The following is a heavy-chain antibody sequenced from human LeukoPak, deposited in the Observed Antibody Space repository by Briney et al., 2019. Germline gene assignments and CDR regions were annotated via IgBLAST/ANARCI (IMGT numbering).Heavy chain of an antibody. V-gene: IGHV1-2*02. CDR2: INPNNGGT. J-gene: IGHJ4*02. D-gene: IGHD1-1*01. CDR1: GYTFTAYY. CDR3: ARDHVPGGGNDGDY. Sequence: ASVKVSCKTCGYTFTAYYTLWVRQAPGQGPEWMGWINPNNGGTNYAQKFQGRVTMTRDTSISAAYMELNSLRAEDTAVYYCARDHVPGGGNDGDYWGQGTLVTVSS.